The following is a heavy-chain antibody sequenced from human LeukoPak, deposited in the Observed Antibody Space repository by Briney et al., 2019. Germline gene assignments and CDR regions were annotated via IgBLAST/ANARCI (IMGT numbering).Heavy chain of an antibody. Sequence: PSETLSLTCTVSGGSSSSYYWSWIRQPPGKGLEWIGYIYYSGSTNYNPSLKSRVTISVDTSKNQFSLKLSSVTAADTAVYYCAREVVGGGYYYYYMDVWGKGTTVTVSS. J-gene: IGHJ6*03. D-gene: IGHD1-26*01. CDR2: IYYSGST. V-gene: IGHV4-59*01. CDR1: GGSSSSYY. CDR3: AREVVGGGYYYYYMDV.